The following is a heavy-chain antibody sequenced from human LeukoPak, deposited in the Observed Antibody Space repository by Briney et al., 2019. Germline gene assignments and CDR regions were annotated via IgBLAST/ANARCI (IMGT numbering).Heavy chain of an antibody. D-gene: IGHD6-13*01. CDR3: ARALRRIAAAGTPIFQH. V-gene: IGHV1-2*02. CDR2: ISPNSGGT. Sequence: ASVKVSCKASGYTFTGYYMHWVRQAPGQGLEWMGWISPNSGGTNYAQKFQGRVTMTRDTSISTAYMELSRLRSDDTAVYYCARALRRIAAAGTPIFQHWGQGTLVTVSS. J-gene: IGHJ1*01. CDR1: GYTFTGYY.